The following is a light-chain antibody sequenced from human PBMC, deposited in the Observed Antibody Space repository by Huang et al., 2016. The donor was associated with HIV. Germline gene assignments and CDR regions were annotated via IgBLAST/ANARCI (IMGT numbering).Light chain of an antibody. CDR3: QQYGSSELT. CDR1: QSIRSNY. CDR2: GAS. V-gene: IGKV3-20*01. Sequence: EIVLTQSPGTPSLSPGERATLSCRASQSIRSNYLAWYQQKPGQAPRILIYGASSRAAGIPDRLSGSGSGTEFILSISRLEPEDFAVYYCQQYGSSELTFGGGTKVEIK. J-gene: IGKJ4*01.